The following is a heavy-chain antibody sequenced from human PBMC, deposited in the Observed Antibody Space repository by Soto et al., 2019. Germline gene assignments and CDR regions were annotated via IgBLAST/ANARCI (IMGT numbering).Heavy chain of an antibody. D-gene: IGHD1-26*01. V-gene: IGHV3-74*01. CDR2: ISYDERTT. Sequence: AQQVESGGGLVQPGGSLRLSCAASGFTFSNYWMHWIRQAPGKGLVWVSRISYDERTTSYADSVKGRFTISRDNAKNTLFLQMNSLRAEDTAVYYCARGGGSHAHPPDYWGQGTLVTVSS. CDR3: ARGGGSHAHPPDY. J-gene: IGHJ4*02. CDR1: GFTFSNYW.